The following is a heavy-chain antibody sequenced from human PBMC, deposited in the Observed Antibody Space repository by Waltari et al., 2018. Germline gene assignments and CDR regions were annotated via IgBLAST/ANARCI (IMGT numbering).Heavy chain of an antibody. CDR2: IYTSGNT. D-gene: IGHD2-8*01. Sequence: QLQESGPGLVKPSQTLSLTCTVSGGSISSGSYYWSWIRQPAGKGLEWIGRIYTSGNTNYNPSLKSRVTISVDTSKNQFSLKLSSVTAADTAVYYCARAVLMVYDAFDIWGQGTMVTVSS. V-gene: IGHV4-61*02. CDR1: GGSISSGSYY. J-gene: IGHJ3*02. CDR3: ARAVLMVYDAFDI.